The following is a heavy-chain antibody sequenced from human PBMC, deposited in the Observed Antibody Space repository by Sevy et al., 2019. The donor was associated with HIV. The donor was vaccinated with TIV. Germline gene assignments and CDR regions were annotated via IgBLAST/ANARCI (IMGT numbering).Heavy chain of an antibody. CDR1: GFTFSSYI. J-gene: IGHJ4*02. CDR2: ISSSSSYI. D-gene: IGHD3-3*01. V-gene: IGHV3-21*01. Sequence: GGSLRLSCAASGFTFSSYIMNWVHQAPGKGLEWVSSISSSSSYIYYADSVKGRFTISRDNAKNSLYLQMNSLRVEDTAVYYCARGVRDFWSGYPDYWGQGTLVTVSS. CDR3: ARGVRDFWSGYPDY.